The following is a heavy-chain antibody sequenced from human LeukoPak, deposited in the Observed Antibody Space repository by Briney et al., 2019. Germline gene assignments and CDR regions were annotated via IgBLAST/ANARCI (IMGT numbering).Heavy chain of an antibody. V-gene: IGHV1-18*01. Sequence: ASVKVSCKASGYTFTSYGISWVRQAPGQGLEWMGWISAYNGNTNYAQKLQGRVTMTTDTSTSTAYMELRSLRSDDTAVYYCATRTTTVTYYYGMDVWGQGTTVTVSS. CDR1: GYTFTSYG. D-gene: IGHD4-17*01. CDR2: ISAYNGNT. CDR3: ATRTTTVTYYYGMDV. J-gene: IGHJ6*02.